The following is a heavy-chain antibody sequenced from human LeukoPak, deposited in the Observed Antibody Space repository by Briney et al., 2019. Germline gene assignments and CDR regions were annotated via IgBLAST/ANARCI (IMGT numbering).Heavy chain of an antibody. V-gene: IGHV4-38-2*02. CDR3: ARGRNTMVRGAIGAETRYYYSYYMDV. CDR2: IYTSGST. J-gene: IGHJ6*03. CDR1: GYSISSGYY. D-gene: IGHD3-10*01. Sequence: PSETLSLACTVSGYSISSGYYWGWIRQPTGKGLEWIGRIYTSGSTNYNPSLKSRVTISVDTSKNQFSLKLSSVTAADTAVYYCARGRNTMVRGAIGAETRYYYSYYMDVWGKGTTVTVSS.